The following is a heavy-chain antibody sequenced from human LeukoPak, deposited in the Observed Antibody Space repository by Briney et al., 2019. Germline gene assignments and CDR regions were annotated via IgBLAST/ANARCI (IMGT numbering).Heavy chain of an antibody. CDR1: GGSISSGDYY. CDR2: IHYSGRT. Sequence: PSQTLSLTCTVSGGSISSGDYYWSWIRQPQGKGLEWIGYIHYSGRTYYNPSLKSRFPISVDTSKNQFSLKLSSVTAAATAVYFCARVRSDGSGTIWGQGTMVTVSS. D-gene: IGHD3-10*01. CDR3: ARVRSDGSGTI. V-gene: IGHV4-30-4*08. J-gene: IGHJ3*02.